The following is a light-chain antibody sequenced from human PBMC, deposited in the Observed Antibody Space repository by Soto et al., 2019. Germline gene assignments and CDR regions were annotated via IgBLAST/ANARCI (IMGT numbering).Light chain of an antibody. Sequence: QPVLTQPPSASGTPGQRVSISCSGSTSNIGSQTVNWYQRLPGTAPKLLIYIDNQRPSGVPDRFSGSKSGTSASLAISGLQSGDEADYFCASWDDSLNGPVFGGGTKLTVL. V-gene: IGLV1-44*01. J-gene: IGLJ2*01. CDR2: IDN. CDR3: ASWDDSLNGPV. CDR1: TSNIGSQT.